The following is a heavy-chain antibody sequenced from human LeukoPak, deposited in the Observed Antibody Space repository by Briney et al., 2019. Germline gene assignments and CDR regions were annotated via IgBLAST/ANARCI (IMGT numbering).Heavy chain of an antibody. J-gene: IGHJ3*02. Sequence: PSETLSLTCTVYGGSLSSGGYYWSWIRQHPGKGLEWIGYIYYSGSTYYNPSLKSRVTISVDTSKNQFSLKLSSVTAADTAVYYCARCARTRDSNHAFDIWGQGTMVTVSS. CDR1: GGSLSSGGYY. V-gene: IGHV4-31*03. D-gene: IGHD3-3*01. CDR2: IYYSGST. CDR3: ARCARTRDSNHAFDI.